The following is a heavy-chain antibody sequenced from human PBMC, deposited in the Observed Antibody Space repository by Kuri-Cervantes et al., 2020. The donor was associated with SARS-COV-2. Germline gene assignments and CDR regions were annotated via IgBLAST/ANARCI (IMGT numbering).Heavy chain of an antibody. V-gene: IGHV4-59*10. CDR3: ARSGGAGSDY. J-gene: IGHJ4*02. Sequence: ESLKISCAVYGGSFSGYYWSWIRQPPGKGLEWIGRIYTSGSTNYNPSLKSRVTMSVDTSKNQFSLKLSSVTAADTAVYYCARSGGAGSDYWGQGTLVTVSS. D-gene: IGHD3-16*01. CDR1: GGSFSGYY. CDR2: IYTSGST.